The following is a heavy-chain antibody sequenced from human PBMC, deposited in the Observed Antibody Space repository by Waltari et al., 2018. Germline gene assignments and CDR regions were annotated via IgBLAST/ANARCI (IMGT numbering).Heavy chain of an antibody. CDR3: ATLSYGSGSRKDY. J-gene: IGHJ4*02. CDR2: IYYSGST. Sequence: QLQLQESGPGLVKPSETLSLTCTVSGGSISSSSYYWGWIRQPPGKGLEWIGSIYYSGSTYYNPSLKSRVTISVDTSKNQFSLKLSSVTAADTAVYYCATLSYGSGSRKDYWGQGTLVTVSS. V-gene: IGHV4-39*07. CDR1: GGSISSSSYY. D-gene: IGHD3-10*01.